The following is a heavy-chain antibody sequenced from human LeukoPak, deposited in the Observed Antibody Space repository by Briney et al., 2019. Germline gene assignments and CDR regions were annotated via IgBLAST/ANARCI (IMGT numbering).Heavy chain of an antibody. CDR1: GGSISSYY. J-gene: IGHJ6*03. D-gene: IGHD1-7*01. CDR3: TRLNSYYMDV. Sequence: SETLSLTYNVSGGSISSYYWSWIRQPPGKGLEWIGYIYYSGSTNYNPSLKSRVTISIDTSKSQFSVKLNSVTAADTAVYYCTRLNSYYMDVWGKGTTVTVSS. V-gene: IGHV4-59*01. CDR2: IYYSGST.